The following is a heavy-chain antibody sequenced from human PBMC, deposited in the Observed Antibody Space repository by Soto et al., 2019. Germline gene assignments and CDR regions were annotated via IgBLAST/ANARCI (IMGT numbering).Heavy chain of an antibody. CDR2: IKEDGSEK. CDR3: ARGSPQFWQLFDN. CDR1: GFTFSSSW. J-gene: IGHJ4*02. Sequence: GGSLRLSCAASGFTFSSSWMNWVRQAPGKGLEWVADIKEDGSEKYYVDSLKGRFTISRDNAKNSLYLQMNSLRADDTGVYYCARGSPQFWQLFDNWGQGALVTVSS. V-gene: IGHV3-7*03. D-gene: IGHD3-3*01.